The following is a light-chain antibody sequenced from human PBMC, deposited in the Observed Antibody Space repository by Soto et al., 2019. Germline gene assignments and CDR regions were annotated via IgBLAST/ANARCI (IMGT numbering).Light chain of an antibody. Sequence: QSVLTQPPSASGAPGQRVTISCSGSRSNIGSNTENWYQQLPGTAPKLLIYSHNQRPSGVPDRFYVSKSGTSASLAISGRQSEDEADYYGATWYDNLDGYVFGTGTKFTV. CDR3: ATWYDNLDGYV. CDR2: SHN. CDR1: RSNIGSNT. J-gene: IGLJ1*01. V-gene: IGLV1-44*01.